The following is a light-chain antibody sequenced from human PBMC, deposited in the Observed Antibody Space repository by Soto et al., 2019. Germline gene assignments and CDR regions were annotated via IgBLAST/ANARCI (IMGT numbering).Light chain of an antibody. J-gene: IGLJ1*01. Sequence: QSALTQPASVSGSPGQSITISCTGTSSDVGSFNLVSWYQQHPGKAPKLMIYEVNKRPSGVSNRFSGSTSGNTASLTISGLQAEDEADYYCCSYAGTTTPFVFGTGTKLTVL. CDR1: SSDVGSFNL. CDR3: CSYAGTTTPFV. V-gene: IGLV2-23*02. CDR2: EVN.